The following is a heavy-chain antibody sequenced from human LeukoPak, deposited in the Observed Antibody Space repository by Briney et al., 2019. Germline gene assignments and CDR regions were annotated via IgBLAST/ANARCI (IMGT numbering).Heavy chain of an antibody. CDR1: GGSISSSSYY. CDR2: IYYSGST. J-gene: IGHJ3*02. CDR3: ASKMLWSGYSDAFDN. D-gene: IGHD3-3*01. V-gene: IGHV4-61*05. Sequence: PSETLSLTCTVSGGSISSSSYYWGWIRQPPGKGLEWIGYIYYSGSTNYNPSLKSRVTISVDTSKNQFSLKLSSVTAADTAVYYCASKMLWSGYSDAFDNWGQGTMVTVSS.